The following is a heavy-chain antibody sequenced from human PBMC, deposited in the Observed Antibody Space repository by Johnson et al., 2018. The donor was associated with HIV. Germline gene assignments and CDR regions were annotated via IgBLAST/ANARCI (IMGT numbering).Heavy chain of an antibody. CDR3: ARDRADSSSWFTAFDI. J-gene: IGHJ3*02. CDR2: INWNGADT. Sequence: VQLLESGGGLVHPGGSLRLSCEVFGFIFDDYGLSWVRQAPGKGLEWVSGINWNGADTTYADSFKGRCTISRDNAKNTLYLQMNSLRAEDTAVYYCARDRADSSSWFTAFDIWGQGTMVTVSS. CDR1: GFIFDDYG. V-gene: IGHV3-20*04. D-gene: IGHD6-13*01.